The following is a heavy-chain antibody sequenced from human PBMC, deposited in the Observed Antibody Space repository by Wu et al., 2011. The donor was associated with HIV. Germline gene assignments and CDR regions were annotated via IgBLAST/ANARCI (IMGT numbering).Heavy chain of an antibody. CDR1: GRALTDHR. CDR3: TRGRGGSDQNHFHP. V-gene: IGHV1-2*06. CDR2: INLESGEA. J-gene: IGHJ5*02. Sequence: QVQLVQSGAEVKMPGSSMKISCAVSGRALTDHRIHWVQQAPERGLDWMGLINLESGEATYAEKFRGRVALTRHISTTTAYLELTNLTSEDTAMYYCTRGRGGSDQNHFHPWGQGTLVIVSS. D-gene: IGHD1-26*01.